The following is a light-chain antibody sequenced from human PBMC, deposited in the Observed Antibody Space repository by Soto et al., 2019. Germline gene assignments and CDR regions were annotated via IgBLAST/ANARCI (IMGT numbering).Light chain of an antibody. J-gene: IGLJ1*01. CDR2: SNN. CDR1: SSNIGSNF. CDR3: AAWDGSLSGNV. Sequence: QSALAQPPAASGTPGQRVTISCSGSSSNIGSNFVYWYQQLPGTAPKVVIYSNNQRPSGVPDRFSGSKSGTSASLAISGLRSEDEADYYCAAWDGSLSGNVFGTGTKVTVL. V-gene: IGLV1-47*02.